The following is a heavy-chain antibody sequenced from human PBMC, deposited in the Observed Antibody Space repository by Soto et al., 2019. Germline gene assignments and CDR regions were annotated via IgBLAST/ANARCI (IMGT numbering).Heavy chain of an antibody. CDR2: ISYDGSNK. D-gene: IGHD5-18*01. CDR1: GFTFSSYG. J-gene: IGHJ4*02. V-gene: IGHV3-30*18. Sequence: QVQLVESGGGVVQPGRSLRLSCAASGFTFSSYGMHWVRQAPGKGLEWVAVISYDGSNKYYADSVKGRFTISRDNSKNTLYLQMNSLRAEDTAVYYCAKDWGWRYSYEYYFDYWGQGTLVTVSS. CDR3: AKDWGWRYSYEYYFDY.